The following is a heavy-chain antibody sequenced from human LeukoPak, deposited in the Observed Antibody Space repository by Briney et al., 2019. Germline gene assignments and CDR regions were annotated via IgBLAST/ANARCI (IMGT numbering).Heavy chain of an antibody. D-gene: IGHD3-3*01. J-gene: IGHJ4*02. V-gene: IGHV3-23*01. CDR3: AKDPDPLYDLWSGYK. CDR1: GFTFTGHT. CDR2: IGGRDDRK. Sequence: GGSLRLSCAASGFTFTGHTMTWLRQAPGKGLEWVSIIGGRDDRKYYADSVKGRFTISRDNSKNILYLQMNSLRAEDTAVYYCAKDPDPLYDLWSGYKWGQGTLVTVSS.